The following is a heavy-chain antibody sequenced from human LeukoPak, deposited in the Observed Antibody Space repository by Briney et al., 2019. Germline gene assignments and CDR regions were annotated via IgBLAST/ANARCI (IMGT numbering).Heavy chain of an antibody. CDR3: ATDFYDST. CDR2: IRSNSDGGTI. CDR1: GFTFSNAW. D-gene: IGHD3-22*01. V-gene: IGHV3-15*07. Sequence: GGSLRLSCATSGFTFSNAWMNWVRQAPGKGLEWVGRIRSNSDGGTIDYAAPVKGRFTLSRDDSKTTLYLQMNSLQTEDTAVYYCATDFYDSTWGQGTLATVSS. J-gene: IGHJ5*02.